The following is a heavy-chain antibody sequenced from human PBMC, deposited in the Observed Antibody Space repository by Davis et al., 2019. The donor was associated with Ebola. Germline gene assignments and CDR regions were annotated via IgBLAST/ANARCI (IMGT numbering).Heavy chain of an antibody. J-gene: IGHJ5*02. V-gene: IGHV3-21*05. CDR3: ARDQRLTGYYEFWSGPNWFDP. Sequence: GESLKISCAASGFTFSSYGMHWVRQAPGKGLEWVSYISSSSSYTNYADSVKGRFTISRDNAKNSLYLQMNSLRAEDTAVYYCARDQRLTGYYEFWSGPNWFDPWGQGTLVTVSS. CDR2: ISSSSSYT. CDR1: GFTFSSYG. D-gene: IGHD3-3*01.